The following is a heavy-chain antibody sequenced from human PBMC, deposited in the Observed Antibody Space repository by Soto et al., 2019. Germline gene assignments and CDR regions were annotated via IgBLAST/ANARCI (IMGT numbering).Heavy chain of an antibody. J-gene: IGHJ6*02. Sequence: EVQLVQSGAEVRKPGESLKISCKGSGYNFTIYCIGWVRQMPGKGLEWMGIFYPGDSDIRYSPSFQGQVTISADRSISTAYLQWSSLKASDTAMYFCVRHVGHGRFLEWVPTVGPSYYGVDVWGQGTTVTVSS. CDR3: VRHVGHGRFLEWVPTVGPSYYGVDV. V-gene: IGHV5-51*01. CDR2: FYPGDSDI. D-gene: IGHD3-3*01. CDR1: GYNFTIYC.